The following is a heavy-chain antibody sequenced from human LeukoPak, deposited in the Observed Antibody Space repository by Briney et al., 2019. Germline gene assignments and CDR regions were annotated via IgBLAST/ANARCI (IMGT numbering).Heavy chain of an antibody. CDR3: ARSGSTGTYNRDFQY. V-gene: IGHV3-48*03. Sequence: GGSLRLSCAGSGFILRDFDMTWVPQTAGRGLEWLSYIGESGSPVFYADSVKGRFSVSRDNAKKSLFLQMNGLRVEDTGIYYCARSGSTGTYNRDFQYWGAGTLVVVSS. J-gene: IGHJ1*01. D-gene: IGHD1-26*01. CDR2: IGESGSPV. CDR1: GFILRDFD.